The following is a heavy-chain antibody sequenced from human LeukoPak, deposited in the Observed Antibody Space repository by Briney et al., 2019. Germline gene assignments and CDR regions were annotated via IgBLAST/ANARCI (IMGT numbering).Heavy chain of an antibody. J-gene: IGHJ4*02. CDR3: TTAPAAGTVDFDY. CDR1: GFTLSNAW. V-gene: IGHV3-15*01. CDR2: IKSKTDGGTT. Sequence: PGGSLRLSCAASGFTLSNAWMSWVRQAPGKGLEWVGRIKSKTDGGTTDYAAPVKGRFTISRDDSKNTLYLQMNSLKTEDTAVYYCTTAPAAGTVDFDYWGQGTLVTVSS. D-gene: IGHD6-13*01.